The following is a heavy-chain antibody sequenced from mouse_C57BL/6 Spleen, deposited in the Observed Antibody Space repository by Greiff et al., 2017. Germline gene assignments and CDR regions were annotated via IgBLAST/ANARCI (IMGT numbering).Heavy chain of an antibody. J-gene: IGHJ2*01. CDR3: AKWVPGAYFDY. Sequence: VHLVESGPGLVAPSQSLSITCTVSGFSLTSYGVSWVRQPPGKGLEWLGVIWGDGSTNYHSALISRLSISKDNSKSQVFLKQNSLHTDDTATYYGAKWVPGAYFDYWGQGTTLTVSS. V-gene: IGHV2-3*01. CDR2: IWGDGST. CDR1: GFSLTSYG.